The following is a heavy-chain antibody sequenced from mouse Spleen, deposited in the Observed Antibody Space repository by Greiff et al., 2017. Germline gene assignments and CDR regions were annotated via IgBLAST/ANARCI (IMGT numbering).Heavy chain of an antibody. J-gene: IGHJ2*01. CDR1: GYTFTDYY. CDR3: ARGDTTVDY. CDR2: INPYNGGT. Sequence: EVQLQQSGPVLVKPGASVKMSCKASGYTFTDYYMNWVKQSHGKSLEWIGVINPYNGGTSYNQKFKGKATLTVDKSSSTAYMELNSLTSEDSAVYYCARGDTTVDYWGQGTTLTVSS. V-gene: IGHV1-19*01. D-gene: IGHD1-1*01.